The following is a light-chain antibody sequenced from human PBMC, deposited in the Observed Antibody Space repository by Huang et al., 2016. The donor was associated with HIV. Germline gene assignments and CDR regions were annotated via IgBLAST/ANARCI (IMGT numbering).Light chain of an antibody. CDR1: QSVFNNNY. V-gene: IGKV3-20*01. J-gene: IGKJ1*01. CDR2: GAS. Sequence: EIVLTQSPGILSWSPGESATLSCRASQSVFNNNYLDWYQQNPGQAPGLLIFGASSTATGISDRFRGSGSGTDFTLTISRLEPEDFAVYYCQQYGSSLAFGPGTKVEIK. CDR3: QQYGSSLA.